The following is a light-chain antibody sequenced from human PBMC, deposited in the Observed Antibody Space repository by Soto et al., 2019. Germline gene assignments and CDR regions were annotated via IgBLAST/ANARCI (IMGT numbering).Light chain of an antibody. CDR2: DVS. CDR1: SSDVGGYNY. J-gene: IGLJ1*01. CDR3: CSYAGSYTHYV. V-gene: IGLV2-11*01. Sequence: QSVLTQPRSVSGSPGQSITISCTGTSSDVGGYNYVSWYRQHPGKAPKLMIYDVSKRPSGVPDRFSGSTSGNTASLTISGLQAEDDADYYCCSYAGSYTHYVFGTGTKVTVL.